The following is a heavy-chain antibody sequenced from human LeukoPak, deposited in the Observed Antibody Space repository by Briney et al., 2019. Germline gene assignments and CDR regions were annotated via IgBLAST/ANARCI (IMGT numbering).Heavy chain of an antibody. CDR1: GGSFSGYY. CDR2: INHSGST. CDR3: AREDYGDYARIDY. V-gene: IGHV4-34*01. J-gene: IGHJ4*02. D-gene: IGHD4-17*01. Sequence: TWETLFLTCAVYGGSFSGYYWSWIRQPPGKGLEWIGEINHSGSTNYNPSLKSRVTISVDTSKNQFSLKLSSVTAADTAVYYCAREDYGDYARIDYWGQGTLVTVSS.